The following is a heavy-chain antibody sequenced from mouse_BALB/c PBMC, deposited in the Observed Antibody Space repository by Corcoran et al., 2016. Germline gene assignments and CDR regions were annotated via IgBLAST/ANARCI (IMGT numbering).Heavy chain of an antibody. CDR1: CYSFTVYT. D-gene: IGHD2-1*01. J-gene: IGHJ4*01. V-gene: IGHV1-18*01. CDR3: ARRDGTYGAMDY. Sequence: EVQLQQSGPELVKPGASLKISCKASCYSFTVYTMNWVKQSHGKNLEWIGLINPYNGGTSYNQKFKGKATLTVDKSSSTAYMELLSLTSEDSAVYYGARRDGTYGAMDYWGQGTSVTVSS. CDR2: INPYNGGT.